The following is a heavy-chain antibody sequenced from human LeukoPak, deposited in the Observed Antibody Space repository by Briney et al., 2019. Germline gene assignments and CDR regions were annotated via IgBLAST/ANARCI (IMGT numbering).Heavy chain of an antibody. J-gene: IGHJ6*02. D-gene: IGHD2-2*02. CDR2: IYSGGST. V-gene: IGHV3-53*04. CDR3: ARGPHCSSTSCYSLYYYGMDV. CDR1: GFTVSSNY. Sequence: GGSLRLSCAASGFTVSSNYMSLVRQAPGKGLEWVSVIYSGGSTYYADSVKGRFTISRHNSKNTLYLQMNSLRAEDTAVYYCARGPHCSSTSCYSLYYYGMDVWGQGTTVTVSS.